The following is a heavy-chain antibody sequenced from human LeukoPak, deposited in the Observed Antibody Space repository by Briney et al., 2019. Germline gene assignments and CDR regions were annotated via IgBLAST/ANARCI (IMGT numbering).Heavy chain of an antibody. Sequence: ASVKVSCKASGYTFTSYDINWVRQATGQGLEWMGWMNPNSGNTGYAQKFQGRVTITRNTSISTAYMELSSLRFEDTAVYYCARGQGDSSTSSGDYWGQGTLVTVSS. V-gene: IGHV1-8*03. J-gene: IGHJ4*02. D-gene: IGHD2-2*01. CDR2: MNPNSGNT. CDR1: GYTFTSYD. CDR3: ARGQGDSSTSSGDY.